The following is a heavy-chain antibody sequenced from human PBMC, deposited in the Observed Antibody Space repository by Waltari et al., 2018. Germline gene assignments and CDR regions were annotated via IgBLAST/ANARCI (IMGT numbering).Heavy chain of an antibody. J-gene: IGHJ4*02. D-gene: IGHD6-6*01. CDR3: ARLLAARPKSAYYFDY. CDR1: GYPFSGYY. CDR2: TTPNLGVQ. Sequence: QVQLVQSGAEVRKPGASVKVSCETSGYPFSGYYIHWVRQAPGQGLEWMAPTTPNLGVQNNSQMFQGRCTMTRKTASSTAYMSLGRLSSDDPAVYYCARLLAARPKSAYYFDYWGQGTLVTVSS. V-gene: IGHV1-2*06.